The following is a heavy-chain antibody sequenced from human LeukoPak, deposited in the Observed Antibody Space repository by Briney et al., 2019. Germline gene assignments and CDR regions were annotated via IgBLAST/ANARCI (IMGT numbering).Heavy chain of an antibody. V-gene: IGHV3-23*01. CDR2: ISGSGGST. CDR1: GSTFSSYA. J-gene: IGHJ1*01. CDR3: AKDGVSYYYDSSGYPEYFQH. Sequence: GGSLRLSCAASGSTFSSYAMSWVRQAPGKGLEWVSAISGSGGSTYYADSVKGRFTISRDNSKNTLYLQMNSLRAEDTAVYYCAKDGVSYYYDSSGYPEYFQHWGQGTLVTVSS. D-gene: IGHD3-22*01.